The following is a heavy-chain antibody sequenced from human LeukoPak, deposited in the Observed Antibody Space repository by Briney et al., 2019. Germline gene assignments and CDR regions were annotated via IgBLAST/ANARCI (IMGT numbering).Heavy chain of an antibody. Sequence: SETLSLTCTVSGGSISSSSYYWGWIRQPPGKGLEWIGSIYYSGSTYYNPSLKSRVTISVDTSKNQFSLKLSSVTAADTAVYYCARQGYYYDTPGLGVYLSGVYYFDYWGQGTLVTVSS. V-gene: IGHV4-39*01. CDR3: ARQGYYYDTPGLGVYLSGVYYFDY. J-gene: IGHJ4*02. D-gene: IGHD3-22*01. CDR2: IYYSGST. CDR1: GGSISSSSYY.